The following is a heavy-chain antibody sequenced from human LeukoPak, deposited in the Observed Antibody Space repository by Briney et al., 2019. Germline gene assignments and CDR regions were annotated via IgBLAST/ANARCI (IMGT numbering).Heavy chain of an antibody. D-gene: IGHD6-19*01. CDR3: ARTPQQWLVQNWFDP. CDR1: GFTFSSYA. CDR2: ISYDGSNK. V-gene: IGHV3-30-3*01. Sequence: GGSLRLSCAASGFTFSSYAMHWVRQAPGKGLEWVAVISYDGSNKYYADSVKGRFTISRDNSKNTLYLQMNSLRAEDTAVYYCARTPQQWLVQNWFDPWGQGTLVTVSS. J-gene: IGHJ5*02.